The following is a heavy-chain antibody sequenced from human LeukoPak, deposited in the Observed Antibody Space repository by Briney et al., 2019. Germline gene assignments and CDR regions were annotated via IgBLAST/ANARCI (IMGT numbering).Heavy chain of an antibody. V-gene: IGHV3-30*03. CDR2: ISYDGSNK. CDR3: ARDSKGYFDY. J-gene: IGHJ4*02. CDR1: GFTFSSYG. Sequence: GGSLRLSCAAPGFTFSSYGMHWVRQAPGKGLEWVAVISYDGSNKYYADSVKGRFTISRDNSKNTLYLQMNSLRAEDTAVYYCARDSKGYFDYWGQGTLVTVSS.